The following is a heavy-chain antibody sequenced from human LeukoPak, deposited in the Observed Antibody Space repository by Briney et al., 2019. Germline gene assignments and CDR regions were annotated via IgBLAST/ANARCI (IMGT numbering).Heavy chain of an antibody. V-gene: IGHV4-59*01. CDR2: MFHSGGT. CDR1: GASISSYC. J-gene: IGHJ4*02. Sequence: PSETLSLTCTVSGASISSYCWSWIRQPPGKGLEWIGHMFHSGGTNYNPSLKSRVTISLDTSKNQLSLKVSSVTAADTAVYYCARGYSSSWYGSRIFDYWGQGTLVTVSS. D-gene: IGHD6-13*01. CDR3: ARGYSSSWYGSRIFDY.